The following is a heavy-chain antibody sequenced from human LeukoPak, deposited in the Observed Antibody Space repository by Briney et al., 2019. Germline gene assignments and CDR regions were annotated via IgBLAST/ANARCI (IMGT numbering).Heavy chain of an antibody. CDR3: ARGTGDRGTVNYYYYYMDV. CDR2: INNDGSST. J-gene: IGHJ6*03. V-gene: IGHV3-74*01. Sequence: QPGGSLRLSCGASGFTFSSYWMHWVRQAPGKGLVWVSRINNDGSSTSYADSVQGRFTISRDNAKNTLYLQMNSLRAEDTAVYYCARGTGDRGTVNYYYYYMDVWGKGTTVTVSS. D-gene: IGHD4-11*01. CDR1: GFTFSSYW.